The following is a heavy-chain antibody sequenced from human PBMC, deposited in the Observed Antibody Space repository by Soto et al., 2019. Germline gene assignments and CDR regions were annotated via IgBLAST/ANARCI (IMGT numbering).Heavy chain of an antibody. Sequence: LRLSCAASGFTFSSYGIHWVRQAPGKGLEWVALIWFDGSDKYYTESVKGRFTISRDNSKSTLYLQMNSLRAEDTAVYYCARLYCSAASCYSVGAFDIRGQGTMVTVSS. J-gene: IGHJ3*02. CDR3: ARLYCSAASCYSVGAFDI. D-gene: IGHD2-15*01. CDR1: GFTFSSYG. V-gene: IGHV3-33*01. CDR2: IWFDGSDK.